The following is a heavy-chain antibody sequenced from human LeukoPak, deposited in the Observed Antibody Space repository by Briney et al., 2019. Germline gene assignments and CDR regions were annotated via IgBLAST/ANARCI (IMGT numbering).Heavy chain of an antibody. CDR2: IYNIGTT. Sequence: PSETLRLTCTVSGGSIRNYYCSWIRQSPGKGLEWIGYIYNIGTTNYNPSLKSRVTISVDTSKNQFSLKLSSVTAADTAVYYCARPRDSSGDWVDFDFCRQGPLVTVSS. D-gene: IGHD3-22*01. CDR3: ARPRDSSGDWVDFDF. CDR1: GGSIRNYY. J-gene: IGHJ4*02. V-gene: IGHV4-4*09.